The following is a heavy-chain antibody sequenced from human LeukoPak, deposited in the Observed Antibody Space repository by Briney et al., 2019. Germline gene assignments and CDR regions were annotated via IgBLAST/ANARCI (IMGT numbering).Heavy chain of an antibody. D-gene: IGHD2-21*02. CDR3: ARDWGTHIVVVTVNLDS. J-gene: IGHJ4*02. Sequence: GGSLRLSCAASGFTFSSYWMHWVRQAPGKGLVWVSRINSDGSSTTYADSVKGRFTISRDNAKNTLYLQMNSLRAEDTAVYYCARDWGTHIVVVTVNLDSWGQGTLVTVSS. CDR2: INSDGSST. CDR1: GFTFSSYW. V-gene: IGHV3-74*01.